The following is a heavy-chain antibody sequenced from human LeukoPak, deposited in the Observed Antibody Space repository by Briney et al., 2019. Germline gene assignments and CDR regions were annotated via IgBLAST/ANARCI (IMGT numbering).Heavy chain of an antibody. J-gene: IGHJ4*02. CDR3: ARGIREYFDY. V-gene: IGHV4-59*01. CDR2: IYHTGST. Sequence: SETLSLTCTVTRGSISSYYWTWIRQAPGKGLEWIGNIYHTGSTKYNPSLQSRVTLSVDTSKNQFSLRLTSVTAADMAVYFCARGIREYFDYWGQGTQVTVSS. CDR1: RGSISSYY.